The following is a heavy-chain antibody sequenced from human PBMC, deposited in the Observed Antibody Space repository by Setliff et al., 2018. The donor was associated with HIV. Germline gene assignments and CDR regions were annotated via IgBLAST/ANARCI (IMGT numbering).Heavy chain of an antibody. CDR1: GHIFTDYY. CDR2: ITNNNGGT. CDR3: ARSPYGSGWGPSSVAYMDV. Sequence: ASVKVSCKASGHIFTDYYIHWVRQAPGEGLEWMGWITNNNGGTNYAQKFQGRVTVTRDTSISADYMELSGLKSDDSAVYYCARSPYGSGWGPSSVAYMDVWGKGTAVTVSS. V-gene: IGHV1-2*02. D-gene: IGHD3-22*01. J-gene: IGHJ6*03.